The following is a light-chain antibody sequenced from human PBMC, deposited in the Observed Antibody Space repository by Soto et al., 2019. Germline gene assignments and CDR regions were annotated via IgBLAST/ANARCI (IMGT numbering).Light chain of an antibody. CDR3: QQYDSLPT. CDR2: GAS. CDR1: HDITNY. V-gene: IGKV1-33*01. Sequence: DIQMTQSPSSLSASLGDRVTITCQASHDITNYLNWYQQKPGKGPRLLIYGASNLETGVPSRFSGSGFGTDFSFTISSLQPEDFATYYCQQYDSLPTFGGGTKVDI. J-gene: IGKJ4*01.